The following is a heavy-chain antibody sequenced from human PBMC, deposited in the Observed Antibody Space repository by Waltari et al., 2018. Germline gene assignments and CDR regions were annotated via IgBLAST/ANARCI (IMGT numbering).Heavy chain of an antibody. V-gene: IGHV3-30*18. CDR2: ISYDGSHK. D-gene: IGHD7-27*01. J-gene: IGHJ4*02. CDR3: AKSGRRDIAAHFDY. Sequence: QVHLVESGGGVVQPGKSLRLSCAASGFTFWSFGMHWVRQAPGKGLEWVAVISYDGSHKYYADSVKGRFTISRDDSKNTLFLQMNSLSAEDTAIYYCAKSGRRDIAAHFDYWGQGTLVTVSS. CDR1: GFTFWSFG.